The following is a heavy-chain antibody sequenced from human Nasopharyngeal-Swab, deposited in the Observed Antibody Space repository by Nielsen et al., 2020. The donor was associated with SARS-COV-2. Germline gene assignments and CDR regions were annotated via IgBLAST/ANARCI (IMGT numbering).Heavy chain of an antibody. CDR2: IFSNDER. CDR1: GFALTNRRVG. Sequence: SGPTLVKPTETLTLPCTVSGFALTNRRVGVSWIRQPPGKALEWLAHIFSNDERSYSTSLKSRLTISKDTSKSQVFLTMTNMDPVDTATYYCARIGFDLLLWNFYYYMDVWGKGTTVTVSS. D-gene: IGHD2-2*01. V-gene: IGHV2-26*01. J-gene: IGHJ6*03. CDR3: ARIGFDLLLWNFYYYMDV.